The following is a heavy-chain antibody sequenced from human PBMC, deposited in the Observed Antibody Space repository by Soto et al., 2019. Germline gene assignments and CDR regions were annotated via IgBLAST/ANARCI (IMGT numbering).Heavy chain of an antibody. D-gene: IGHD3-10*01. Sequence: TLSLTCNVSGGSISTSRSYWAWIRQPPGKGLEWLANIFYSGSTYYNPSLKSRVTISVDTSKNQFSLKVTSVTAADTAVYFCARHVKGSWNSLYYYHIDVWGNGTTVTVSS. V-gene: IGHV4-39*01. J-gene: IGHJ6*03. CDR2: IFYSGST. CDR3: ARHVKGSWNSLYYYHIDV. CDR1: GGSISTSRSY.